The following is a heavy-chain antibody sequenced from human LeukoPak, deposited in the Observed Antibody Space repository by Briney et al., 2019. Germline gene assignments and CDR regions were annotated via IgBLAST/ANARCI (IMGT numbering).Heavy chain of an antibody. CDR3: ARDRGGYYDRYNWFDP. CDR1: GYTFTSYD. Sequence: ASVKVSCKASGYTFTSYDINWVRQATGQGLEWMGWMNPNSGNTGYAQKFQGRVTMTRSTSISTAYMELSSLRSEDTAVYYCARDRGGYYDRYNWFDPWGQGTPVTVSS. V-gene: IGHV1-8*01. D-gene: IGHD1-26*01. J-gene: IGHJ5*02. CDR2: MNPNSGNT.